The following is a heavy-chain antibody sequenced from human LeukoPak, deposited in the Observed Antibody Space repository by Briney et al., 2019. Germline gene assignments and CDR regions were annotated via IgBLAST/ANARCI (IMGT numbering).Heavy chain of an antibody. CDR3: ARIYRYSGLNYYFDQ. J-gene: IGHJ4*02. V-gene: IGHV4-38-2*01. Sequence: SGTLSLTCAVSGYSISSSFSWAWIRQSPGKGLQWIGTVHENGNTYYNPSLKSRAVISLDTSRNQFSLSVTSVTAADTAVYYCARIYRYSGLNYYFDQWGQGTLVSVSS. CDR1: GYSISSSFS. D-gene: IGHD5-12*01. CDR2: VHENGNT.